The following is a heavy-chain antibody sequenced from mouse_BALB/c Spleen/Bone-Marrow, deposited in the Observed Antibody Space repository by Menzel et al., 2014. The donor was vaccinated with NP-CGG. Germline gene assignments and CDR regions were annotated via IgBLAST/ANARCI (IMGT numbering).Heavy chain of an antibody. Sequence: EVKLMESGGGLVKSGGSLKISCADSGFTFNSYGMSWDRQTPGKRLAWVATISGGVSYTFYPDSVKGRFTISRDNAKNNLYLQLSSLRTEDTALYYCARHGYYDQTEVSFIYWGQGTLVTGSA. V-gene: IGHV5-9-2*01. D-gene: IGHD2-4*01. CDR3: ARHGYYDQTEVSFIY. CDR2: ISGGVSYT. CDR1: GFTFNSYG. J-gene: IGHJ3*01.